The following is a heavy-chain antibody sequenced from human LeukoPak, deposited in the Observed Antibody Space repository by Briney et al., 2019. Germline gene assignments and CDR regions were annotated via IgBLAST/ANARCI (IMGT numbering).Heavy chain of an antibody. CDR2: INTYNGNT. Sequence: GASVKVSCKASGYTFTNYGISWVRQAPGQGLEWMGWINTYNGNTNYAQKLRGRVTMTTDTSTSTAYMELRSLRSDDTAVYYCARDNAFLVGAPGGDYFDYWGQGTLVTVSS. CDR1: GYTFTNYG. D-gene: IGHD1-26*01. CDR3: ARDNAFLVGAPGGDYFDY. J-gene: IGHJ4*02. V-gene: IGHV1-18*01.